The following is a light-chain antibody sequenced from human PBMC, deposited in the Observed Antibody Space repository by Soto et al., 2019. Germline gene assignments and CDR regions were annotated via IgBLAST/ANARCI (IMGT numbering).Light chain of an antibody. CDR1: NSNIGTYT. Sequence: QSVLTQPPSASGTPGQRVIISCSGSNSNIGTYTVNWYQQFPDTAPKLLIYTDYQRPSGVPDRFSGSNSGNTATLTISRVEAGDEADYYCQVWDSSSDHYVFGTGTKVTVL. J-gene: IGLJ1*01. V-gene: IGLV1-44*01. CDR2: TDY. CDR3: QVWDSSSDHYV.